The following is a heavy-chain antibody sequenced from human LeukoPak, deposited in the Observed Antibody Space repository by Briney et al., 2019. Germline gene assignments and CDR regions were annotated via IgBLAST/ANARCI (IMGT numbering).Heavy chain of an antibody. Sequence: SETLSLTCTVSGYSISSGYYWGWIRQPPGKGLEWIGSIYHSGSTYYNPSLKSRVTISVDTSKNQFSLKLSSVTAADTAVYYCARDLVPAAIRGVFDYWGQGTLSPSPQ. CDR2: IYHSGST. J-gene: IGHJ4*02. CDR1: GYSISSGYY. CDR3: ARDLVPAAIRGVFDY. D-gene: IGHD2-2*01. V-gene: IGHV4-38-2*02.